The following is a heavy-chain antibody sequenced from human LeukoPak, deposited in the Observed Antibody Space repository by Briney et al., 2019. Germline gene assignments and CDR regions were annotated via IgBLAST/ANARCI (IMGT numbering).Heavy chain of an antibody. J-gene: IGHJ6*03. Sequence: SGTLSLTCTVSGGSISRYYWGWIRQPPGKGLEWIGYIYYRGSTNYSPSLKGRVTISVDTSKNQCSRKLSSVTAADPAVYYCARAVPYYYYYMDVWGKGTTVTVSS. V-gene: IGHV4-59*01. CDR1: GGSISRYY. CDR3: ARAVPYYYYYMDV. CDR2: IYYRGST.